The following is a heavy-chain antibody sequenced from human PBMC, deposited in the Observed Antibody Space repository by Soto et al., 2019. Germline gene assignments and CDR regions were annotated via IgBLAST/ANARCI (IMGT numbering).Heavy chain of an antibody. J-gene: IGHJ4*02. CDR1: GFTFSTYP. Sequence: EVQLVESGGNLAQPGGSLRLSCAASGFTFSTYPMHWVRQGPGTGLEYVAGISGNGGSTHYANSVKGRFTISRDNSKSXLYLQMGSLSAEVLAVYYCARDYCPGGVCYTIFDYWGQGTLVTVSS. CDR2: ISGNGGST. D-gene: IGHD2-8*02. V-gene: IGHV3-64*01. CDR3: ARDYCPGGVCYTIFDY.